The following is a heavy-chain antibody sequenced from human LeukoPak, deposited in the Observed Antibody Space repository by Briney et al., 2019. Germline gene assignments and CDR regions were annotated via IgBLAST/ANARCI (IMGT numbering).Heavy chain of an antibody. CDR2: MSYDGFSK. CDR1: GFTVRSNY. CDR3: AREGHTSGYCGTFDV. D-gene: IGHD3-22*01. Sequence: GGSLRLSCAASGFTVRSNYISWVRQAPGKGLEWVSAMSYDGFSKYYADSMKGRLTISRDDSKNTVYLQMKSLRPEDTAVYYCAREGHTSGYCGTFDVWGQGTTVAVS. J-gene: IGHJ3*01. V-gene: IGHV3-30*03.